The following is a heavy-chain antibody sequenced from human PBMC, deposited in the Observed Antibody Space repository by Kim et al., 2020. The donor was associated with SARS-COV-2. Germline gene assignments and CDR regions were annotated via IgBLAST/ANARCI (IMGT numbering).Heavy chain of an antibody. CDR3: ARDSHYGSGSYYWDY. V-gene: IGHV4-39*07. J-gene: IGHJ4*02. Sequence: PSLKSRVTISVDTSKNQFSLKLSSVTAADTAVYYCARDSHYGSGSYYWDYWGQGTLVTVSS. D-gene: IGHD3-10*01.